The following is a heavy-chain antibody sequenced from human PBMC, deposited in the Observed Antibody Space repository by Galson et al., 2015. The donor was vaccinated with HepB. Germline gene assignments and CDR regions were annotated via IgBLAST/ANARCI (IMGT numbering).Heavy chain of an antibody. CDR2: INSDGSNT. CDR3: ARDPPYGANSRGDY. V-gene: IGHV3-74*01. Sequence: LRLSCAASGFTFSSYWTHWVRQAPGKGLVWVSRINSDGSNTRYADSVKGRFTISRDNAKNTLYLQMNSLRAEDTAVYYCARDPPYGANSRGDYWGQGTLVTVSS. CDR1: GFTFSSYW. D-gene: IGHD4/OR15-4a*01. J-gene: IGHJ4*02.